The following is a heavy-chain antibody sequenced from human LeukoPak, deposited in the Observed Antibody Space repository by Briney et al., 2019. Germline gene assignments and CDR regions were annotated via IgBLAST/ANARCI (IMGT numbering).Heavy chain of an antibody. Sequence: KTSETLSLTCAVSGGSISSGGYSWSWIRQPPGKGLEWIGYIYHSGSTYYNPSLKSRVTISVDRSKNQFSLKLSSVTAADTAVYYCARGGTLYYYDSSGPYWGAFDIWGQGTMVTVSS. D-gene: IGHD3-22*01. J-gene: IGHJ3*02. CDR1: GGSISSGGYS. CDR3: ARGGTLYYYDSSGPYWGAFDI. CDR2: IYHSGST. V-gene: IGHV4-30-2*01.